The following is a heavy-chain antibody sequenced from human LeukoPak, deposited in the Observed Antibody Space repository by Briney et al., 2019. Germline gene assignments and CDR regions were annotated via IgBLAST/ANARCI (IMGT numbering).Heavy chain of an antibody. V-gene: IGHV3-48*01. D-gene: IGHD6-13*01. CDR2: INSNSRTI. CDR1: GFTFSDYA. Sequence: GGSLRLSCAASGFTFSDYAMNWVRQAPGKGLEWFSFINSNSRTIYYADSVKGRFTISRDNAKNSLYLQMDSLRAEDTGLYYCARDTWYSNSWLHAFDIWGRGTTVTVSS. J-gene: IGHJ3*02. CDR3: ARDTWYSNSWLHAFDI.